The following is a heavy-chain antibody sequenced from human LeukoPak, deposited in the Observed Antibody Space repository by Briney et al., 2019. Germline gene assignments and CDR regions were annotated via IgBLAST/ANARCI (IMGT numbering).Heavy chain of an antibody. D-gene: IGHD5-12*01. CDR2: INPNSGGT. V-gene: IGHV1-2*04. J-gene: IGHJ3*02. Sequence: ASVKVSCKASGYTFTGYYMHWVRQAPGQGLEWMGWINPNSGGTNYAQKFQGWVTMTRDTSISTAYMELSRLRSDDTAVYYCAREILGYSGYDSRALDIWGQGTMVTVSS. CDR1: GYTFTGYY. CDR3: AREILGYSGYDSRALDI.